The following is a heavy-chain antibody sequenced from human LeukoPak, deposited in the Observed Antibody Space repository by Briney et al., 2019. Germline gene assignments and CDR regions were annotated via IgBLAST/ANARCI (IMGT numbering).Heavy chain of an antibody. CDR2: IYHSGST. V-gene: IGHV4-30-2*01. D-gene: IGHD3-10*01. J-gene: IGHJ5*02. Sequence: SETLSLTCAVSGGSISSGGYSWSWIRQPPGKGLEWIGYIYHSGSTYYNPSLKSRVTISVDRSKNQFSLKLSSVTAADTAVYYCARDRGPGLRFDPWGQGTLVTVSS. CDR1: GGSISSGGYS. CDR3: ARDRGPGLRFDP.